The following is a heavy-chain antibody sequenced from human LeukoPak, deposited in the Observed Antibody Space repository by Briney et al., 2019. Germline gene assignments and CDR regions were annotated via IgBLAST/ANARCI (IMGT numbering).Heavy chain of an antibody. D-gene: IGHD2-2*01. CDR2: MNPNSGNT. Sequence: ASVKVSCKASGYTFTSYDINWVRQATGQGLEWMGWMNPNSGNTGYAQKFQGRVTMTRNTSISTAYMELSSLRSEDTAVYYCARGYCSSTSCYAWFYYYYYMDVWGKGTTVTVSS. CDR1: GYTFTSYD. CDR3: ARGYCSSTSCYAWFYYYYYMDV. J-gene: IGHJ6*03. V-gene: IGHV1-8*01.